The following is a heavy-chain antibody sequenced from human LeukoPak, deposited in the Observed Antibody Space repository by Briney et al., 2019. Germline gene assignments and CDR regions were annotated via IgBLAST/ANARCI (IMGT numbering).Heavy chain of an antibody. V-gene: IGHV4-38-2*01. D-gene: IGHD3-3*01. CDR1: GDSINSGFY. CDR2: IFHNENT. CDR3: ARVRPDFWSGYYLERGWFDP. J-gene: IGHJ5*02. Sequence: PSETLSLTCAVSGDSINSGFYWGWLRQPPGKGLEWIGSIFHNENTYYNPSLQSRVTISVDMSKNHFSLRLSSVTAADTAVYYCARVRPDFWSGYYLERGWFDPRGQGTLVTVSS.